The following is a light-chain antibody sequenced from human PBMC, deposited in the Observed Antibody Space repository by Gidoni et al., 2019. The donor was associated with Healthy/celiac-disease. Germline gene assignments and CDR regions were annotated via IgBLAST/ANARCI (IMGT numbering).Light chain of an antibody. CDR2: GAS. J-gene: IGKJ2*01. Sequence: DIVFTQSPGTLSLSPVERATLSCRASQSVSSSYLAWYQQKPGQATRLLIYGASSRATGIPDRFSGSGYGTELTLTISRLEPEDFAVYYCQQYGSSQYTFGQGTKLEIK. CDR3: QQYGSSQYT. V-gene: IGKV3-20*01. CDR1: QSVSSSY.